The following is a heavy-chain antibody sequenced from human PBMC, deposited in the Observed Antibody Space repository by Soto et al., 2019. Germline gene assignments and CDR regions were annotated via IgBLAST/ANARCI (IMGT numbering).Heavy chain of an antibody. CDR3: ATRPLLPGAP. Sequence: EVQLVESGGGLIQPGGSLRLSCAASVFTFSSNDMNWVRQAPGKGLEWVSLIYSGGSTYYADSVKGRFTISRDNSKNTLYLQMSSLRAEDTAVYYCATRPLLPGAPWGQGTMVTVS. CDR2: IYSGGST. CDR1: VFTFSSND. V-gene: IGHV3-53*01. D-gene: IGHD3-22*01. J-gene: IGHJ3*01.